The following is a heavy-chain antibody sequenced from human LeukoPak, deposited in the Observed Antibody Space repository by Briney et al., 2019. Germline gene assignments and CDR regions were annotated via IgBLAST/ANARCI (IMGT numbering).Heavy chain of an antibody. CDR2: ISSSSSTI. Sequence: PGGSLRLSCEASGFIFGSFSMSWVRQAPGKGLEWVSYISSSSSTIYYADSVKGRFTISRDNAKNSLYLQMNSLRAEDTAVYYCARVHDSSDGYWGQGTLVTVSS. V-gene: IGHV3-48*01. D-gene: IGHD3-22*01. CDR3: ARVHDSSDGY. CDR1: GFIFGSFS. J-gene: IGHJ4*02.